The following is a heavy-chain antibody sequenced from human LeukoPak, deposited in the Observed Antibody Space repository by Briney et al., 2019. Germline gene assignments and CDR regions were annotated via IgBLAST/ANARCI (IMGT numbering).Heavy chain of an antibody. CDR2: ISGSGGST. CDR3: ASYGALSGSYRGSFDY. V-gene: IGHV3-23*01. Sequence: GGSLRLSCAASGFTFSRYAMTWVRQAPGKGLEWVSAISGSGGSTYYADSAKGRFTTSRDNSNNTVYLQMDSLRAEDTAVYYCASYGALSGSYRGSFDYWGQGTLVTVSS. J-gene: IGHJ4*02. D-gene: IGHD1-26*01. CDR1: GFTFSRYA.